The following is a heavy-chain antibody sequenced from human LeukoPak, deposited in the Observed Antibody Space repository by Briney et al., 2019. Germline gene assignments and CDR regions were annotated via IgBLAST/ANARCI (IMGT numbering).Heavy chain of an antibody. CDR1: GGSFSGYY. V-gene: IGHV4-34*01. J-gene: IGHJ4*02. D-gene: IGHD6-13*01. CDR2: INHSGST. Sequence: SETLSLTCAVYGGSFSGYYWSWIRQPPGKGLEWIGEINHSGSTNYNPSLKSRVTISVDTSKNQFSLKLSSVTAADTAVYYCARAAAAGTKVDYWGQGTLVTVSS. CDR3: ARAAAAGTKVDY.